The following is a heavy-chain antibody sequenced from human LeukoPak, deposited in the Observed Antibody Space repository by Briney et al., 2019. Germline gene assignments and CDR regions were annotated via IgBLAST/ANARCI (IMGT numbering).Heavy chain of an antibody. CDR3: ARGAVVVVATTGGISGDFDY. V-gene: IGHV4-34*01. Sequence: PSETLSLTCAVYGGSFSGYYWSWIRQPPGKGLEWIGEINHSGSTNYNPSLKSRVTISVDTSKNQFSLKLTSATAADTAVYYCARGAVVVVATTGGISGDFDYWGQGTLVTVSS. CDR2: INHSGST. J-gene: IGHJ4*02. D-gene: IGHD2-15*01. CDR1: GGSFSGYY.